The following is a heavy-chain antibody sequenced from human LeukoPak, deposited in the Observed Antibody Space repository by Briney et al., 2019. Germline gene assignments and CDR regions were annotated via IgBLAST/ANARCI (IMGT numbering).Heavy chain of an antibody. J-gene: IGHJ4*02. CDR3: ARGDLTFWGFPH. CDR2: VNTDGSHT. CDR1: RFTFSSYW. V-gene: IGHV3-74*01. D-gene: IGHD7-27*01. Sequence: PGGSLRLSCAASRFTFSSYWMHWVRQAPGKGLMWVSRVNTDGSHTNYADSVKGRFTISRDNAKNALYLQMNSLRAEDTAIYYCARGDLTFWGFPHWGQGALVTVSS.